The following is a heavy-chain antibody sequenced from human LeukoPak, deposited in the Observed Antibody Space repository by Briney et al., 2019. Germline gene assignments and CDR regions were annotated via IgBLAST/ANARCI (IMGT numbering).Heavy chain of an antibody. CDR1: GFTFSSYG. V-gene: IGHV3-30*02. D-gene: IGHD5-18*01. Sequence: GGSLRLSCAASGFTFSSYGMHWVRQAPGKGLEWVAFIRYDGSNQYYADSVKGRFTISRDNSKNTLYLQMNSLRAEDTAVYYCAKGGYSYGRRGFSYYYYMDVWGKGTTVTVSS. CDR3: AKGGYSYGRRGFSYYYYMDV. CDR2: IRYDGSNQ. J-gene: IGHJ6*03.